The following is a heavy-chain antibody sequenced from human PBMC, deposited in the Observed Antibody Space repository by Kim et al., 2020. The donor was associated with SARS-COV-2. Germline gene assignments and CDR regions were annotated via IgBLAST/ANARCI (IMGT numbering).Heavy chain of an antibody. CDR1: GFTVSSNY. CDR2: IYSGGST. D-gene: IGHD3-10*01. CDR3: ARDKVKRSGNYGMDV. J-gene: IGHJ6*02. Sequence: GGSLRLSCAASGFTVSSNYMSWVRQAPGKGLEWVSVIYSGGSTYYADSVKGRFTISRDNSKNTLYLQMNSLRAEDTAVYYCARDKVKRSGNYGMDVWGQGTTVTVSS. V-gene: IGHV3-53*01.